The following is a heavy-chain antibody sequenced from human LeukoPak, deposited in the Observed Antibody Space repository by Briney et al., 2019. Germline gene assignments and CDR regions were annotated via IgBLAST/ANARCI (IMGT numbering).Heavy chain of an antibody. V-gene: IGHV1-69*05. D-gene: IGHD6-13*01. Sequence: GASVKVSCKASGGTFSSYAISWVRQAPGQGLEWMGRIIPIFGTANYAQKFQGRVTITTDESTSTAYMELSSLRSEDTAVYYCAREPQVAAAGDTFDIWGQGTMVTVSS. CDR2: IIPIFGTA. J-gene: IGHJ3*02. CDR1: GGTFSSYA. CDR3: AREPQVAAAGDTFDI.